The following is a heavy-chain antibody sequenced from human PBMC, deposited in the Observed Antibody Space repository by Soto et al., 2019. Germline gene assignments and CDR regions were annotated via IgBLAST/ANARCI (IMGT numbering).Heavy chain of an antibody. CDR2: ISSSSSVI. D-gene: IGHD7-27*01. V-gene: IGHV3-48*01. J-gene: IGHJ6*03. CDR3: ARVLSWGSNWYYYMDV. Sequence: PGGSLRLSCATSGFIFSDCAMNWVRQAPGKGLEWVSYISSSSSVIDYADSVKGRFTVSRDNARNSLYLQMNSLRAEDTAVYYCARVLSWGSNWYYYMDVRGTGTTVTVSS. CDR1: GFIFSDCA.